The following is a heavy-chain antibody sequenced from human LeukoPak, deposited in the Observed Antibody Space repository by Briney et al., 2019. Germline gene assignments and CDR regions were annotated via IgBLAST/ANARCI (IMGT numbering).Heavy chain of an antibody. CDR1: GFTFSIYA. CDR3: AKGGFAP. V-gene: IGHV3-23*01. CDR2: ISGIGGST. J-gene: IGHJ5*02. Sequence: GGSLRLSCAVSGFTFSIYAMSWVRQAPGRGLECVSAISGIGGSTYYADSVKGRFTISRDNSKNALYLQMDSLRAEDTAVYYCAKGGFAPWGQGTLVTVSS.